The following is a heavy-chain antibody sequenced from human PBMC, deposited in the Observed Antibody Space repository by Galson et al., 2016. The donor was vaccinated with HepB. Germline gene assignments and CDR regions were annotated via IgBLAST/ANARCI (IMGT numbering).Heavy chain of an antibody. CDR1: GFSSSAYW. CDR3: ARDRTYNSGTAYYDVFDI. J-gene: IGHJ3*02. CDR2: INQYGSKT. Sequence: SLRLSCAASGFSSSAYWMTWVRQAPGRGLEWVANINQYGSKTNYVDSVKGRFTFSRDNAKNSVYLQMSSLRDEDTAVYYCARDRTYNSGTAYYDVFDIWGQGTMVTVSS. V-gene: IGHV3-7*03. D-gene: IGHD1-26*01.